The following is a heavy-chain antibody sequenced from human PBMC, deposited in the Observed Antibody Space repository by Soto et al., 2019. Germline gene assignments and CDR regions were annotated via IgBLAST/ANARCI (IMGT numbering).Heavy chain of an antibody. J-gene: IGHJ4*03. CDR3: AGRLLWFGESQDY. CDR2: IYYSGST. D-gene: IGHD3-10*01. CDR1: GGSSSSSSYY. Sequence: CLTCTVSGGSSSSSSYYWGWIRHPPGKGLEWIGSIYYSGSTYYNPSLKSRVTISVDTSKNQFSLKLSSVTAADTAVYYCAGRLLWFGESQDYWGQGTTVTVSS. V-gene: IGHV4-39*01.